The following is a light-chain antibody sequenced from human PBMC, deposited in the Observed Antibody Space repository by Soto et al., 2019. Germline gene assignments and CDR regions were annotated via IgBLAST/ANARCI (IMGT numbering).Light chain of an antibody. V-gene: IGKV3-11*01. CDR1: QSVSSY. CDR2: DAS. Sequence: EIVLTQSPVTLSLSPGERATLSCRASQSVSSYLAWYQQKPGQAPRLLIYDASNRATGIPARFSGSGSGTDFTLTISSLEPEAFAVYYCQQRSSWPSTFGGGTKVEIK. J-gene: IGKJ4*01. CDR3: QQRSSWPST.